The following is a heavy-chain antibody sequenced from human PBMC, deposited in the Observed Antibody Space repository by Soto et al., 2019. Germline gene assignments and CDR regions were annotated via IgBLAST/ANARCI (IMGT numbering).Heavy chain of an antibody. CDR1: GFTFSSYW. CDR3: ARSRELLDAFDI. J-gene: IGHJ3*02. Sequence: GGSLRLSCAASGFTFSSYWMHWVRQAPGKGLVWVSRINSDGSSTSYADSVKGRFTISRDNAKNTLYLQMNSLRAEDTAVYYCARSRELLDAFDIWGQGTMVTVSS. V-gene: IGHV3-74*01. D-gene: IGHD1-26*01. CDR2: INSDGSST.